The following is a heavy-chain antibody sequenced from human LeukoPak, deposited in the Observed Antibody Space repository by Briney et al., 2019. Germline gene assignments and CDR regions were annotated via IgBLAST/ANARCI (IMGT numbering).Heavy chain of an antibody. Sequence: SETLSLTCTVSGGSISSYYWSWIRQPPGKGLEWIGYIYYSGSTNYNPSLKSRVTISVDTSKNQFSLRLSSVTAADTAVYYCAMGLAYCGGDCYRPYYYYGMDVWGQGTTVTVSS. CDR3: AMGLAYCGGDCYRPYYYYGMDV. V-gene: IGHV4-59*01. D-gene: IGHD2-21*02. CDR1: GGSISSYY. CDR2: IYYSGST. J-gene: IGHJ6*02.